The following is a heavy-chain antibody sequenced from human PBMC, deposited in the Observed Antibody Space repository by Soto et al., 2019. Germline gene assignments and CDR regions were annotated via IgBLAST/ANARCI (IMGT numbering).Heavy chain of an antibody. Sequence: ASVKVSCKASGGTFSSYAISWVRKAPGQGLEWMGGIIPIFGTANYAQKFQGRVTITADKSTSTAYMELSRWRSEDTGVYFCARVPMVRGVQSWFDPWGQGTRVAVSS. D-gene: IGHD3-10*01. V-gene: IGHV1-69*06. CDR2: IIPIFGTA. J-gene: IGHJ5*02. CDR1: GGTFSSYA. CDR3: ARVPMVRGVQSWFDP.